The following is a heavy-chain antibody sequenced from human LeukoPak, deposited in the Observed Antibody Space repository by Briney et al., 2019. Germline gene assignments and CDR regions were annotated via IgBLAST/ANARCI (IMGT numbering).Heavy chain of an antibody. CDR1: GFTFSSYA. D-gene: IGHD3-10*01. CDR3: AKVGSVRGDFDY. CDR2: ISVSGGNT. Sequence: GGSLRLSCAASGFTFSSYAMSWVRQAPGKGLEWVSGISVSGGNTYSADSVRGRFTISRDNSNNTLYLQMNSLRAEETAVYYCAKVGSVRGDFDYWGQGTLVTVSS. V-gene: IGHV3-23*01. J-gene: IGHJ4*02.